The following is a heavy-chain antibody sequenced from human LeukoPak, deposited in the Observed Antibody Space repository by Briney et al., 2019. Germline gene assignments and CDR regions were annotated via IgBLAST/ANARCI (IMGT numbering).Heavy chain of an antibody. Sequence: GASVKVSCKASGYTFTGYYMHWVRQAPGQGLEWMGIINPSGGSTTYAQNFQGRVTMTRDTSTSTLYMDLSSLRSEDTAVYYCARDSGGYYDYWGQGTLVTVAS. CDR1: GYTFTGYY. CDR2: INPSGGST. D-gene: IGHD3-16*01. V-gene: IGHV1-46*01. CDR3: ARDSGGYYDY. J-gene: IGHJ4*02.